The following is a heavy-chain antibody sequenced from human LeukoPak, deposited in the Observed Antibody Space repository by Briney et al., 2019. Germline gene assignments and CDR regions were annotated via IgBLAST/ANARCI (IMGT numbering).Heavy chain of an antibody. CDR2: IYYSGST. CDR3: ARHAGVARPFDY. J-gene: IGHJ4*02. Sequence: SETLSLTCTVSGGSISSYYWSWIWQPPGKGLEWIGYIYYSGSTTYNPSLKSRVTISVDTSKNQFSLKLSSVTAADTAVYYCARHAGVARPFDYWGQGTPVTVSS. CDR1: GGSISSYY. V-gene: IGHV4-59*08. D-gene: IGHD6-6*01.